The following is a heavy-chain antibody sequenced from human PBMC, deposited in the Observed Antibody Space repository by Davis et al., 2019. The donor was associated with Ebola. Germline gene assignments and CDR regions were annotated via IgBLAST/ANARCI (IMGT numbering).Heavy chain of an antibody. CDR3: ARPDIEVVPAASYYYYYMDV. Sequence: SVKVSCKASGGTFSSYAISWVRQAPGQGLEWMGGIIPIFGTANYAQKFQGRVTITADESTSTAYMELSSLRSEDTAVYYCARPDIEVVPAASYYYYYMDVWGKGTTVTVSS. CDR2: IIPIFGTA. D-gene: IGHD2-2*01. J-gene: IGHJ6*03. CDR1: GGTFSSYA. V-gene: IGHV1-69*13.